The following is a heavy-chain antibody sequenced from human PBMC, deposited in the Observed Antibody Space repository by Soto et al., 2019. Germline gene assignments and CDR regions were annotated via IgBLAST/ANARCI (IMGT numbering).Heavy chain of an antibody. CDR1: GYTFTSYY. CDR2: INPNSGNT. J-gene: IGHJ6*02. CDR3: ARGAWLHIVVVTQASYYGMDV. V-gene: IGHV1-8*02. Sequence: ASVKVSCKASGYTFTSYYMHWVRQAPGQGLEWMGIINPNSGNTGYTQKFQGRVTMARNTSISTAYMELSSLRSEDTAVYYCARGAWLHIVVVTQASYYGMDVWGQGTTVTVSS. D-gene: IGHD2-21*02.